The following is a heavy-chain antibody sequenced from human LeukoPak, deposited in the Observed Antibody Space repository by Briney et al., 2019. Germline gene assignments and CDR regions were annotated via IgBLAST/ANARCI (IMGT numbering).Heavy chain of an antibody. CDR2: INPNSGGT. V-gene: IGHV1-2*06. D-gene: IGHD6-19*01. CDR1: GYTFTGYY. Sequence: ASVKVSCKASGYTFTGYYMHWVRQAPGQGLEWMGRINPNSGGTNYAQKFQGRVTMTRDTSISTAYMELSRLRSDDTAVYYCARGLESSGWYGMDVWGQGTTIIVSS. CDR3: ARGLESSGWYGMDV. J-gene: IGHJ6*02.